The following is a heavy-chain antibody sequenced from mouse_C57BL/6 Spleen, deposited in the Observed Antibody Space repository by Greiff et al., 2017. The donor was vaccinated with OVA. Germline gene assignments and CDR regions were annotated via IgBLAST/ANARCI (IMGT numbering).Heavy chain of an antibody. CDR3: ARCYYYGSSYYFDY. CDR2: IDPSDSYT. V-gene: IGHV1-69*01. D-gene: IGHD1-1*01. J-gene: IGHJ2*01. CDR1: GYTFTSYW. Sequence: QVQLQQPGAELVMPGASVKLSCKASGYTFTSYWMHWVKQRPGQGLEWIGEIDPSDSYTNYTQKFKGKSTLPVDNSSSTAYMQLSSLTSEDSAVYYCARCYYYGSSYYFDYWGQGTTLTVSS.